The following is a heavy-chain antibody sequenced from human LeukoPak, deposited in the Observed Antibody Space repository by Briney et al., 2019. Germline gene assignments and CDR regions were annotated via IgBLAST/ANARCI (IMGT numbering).Heavy chain of an antibody. J-gene: IGHJ4*02. D-gene: IGHD3-10*01. CDR2: ISHDGSNK. CDR3: AKLRGYYGSGQQITLDY. CDR1: GLTLSSYG. Sequence: PGGSLRLSCAASGLTLSSYGMHWVRQAPGKGLEWVAVISHDGSNKYYADSVKGRFTISRDNAENTLYLQMDSLSVEDTAVYYCAKLRGYYGSGQQITLDYWGQGTLVTVSS. V-gene: IGHV3-30*18.